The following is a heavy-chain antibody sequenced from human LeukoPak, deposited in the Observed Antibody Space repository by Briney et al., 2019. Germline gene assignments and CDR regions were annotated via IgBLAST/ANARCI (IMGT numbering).Heavy chain of an antibody. CDR1: GYDFTDYY. V-gene: IGHV1-2*02. J-gene: IGHJ4*02. CDR2: INPHSGGT. D-gene: IGHD6-19*01. CDR3: ARDLRSSGSDY. Sequence: ASVKVSCKASGYDFTDYYIHWIRQAPGQGLEWMGWINPHSGGTHYAQKFQGRVTMTRDTSTTTAYMELSSLRSDDTALYYCARDLRSSGSDYWGQGTLVTVSS.